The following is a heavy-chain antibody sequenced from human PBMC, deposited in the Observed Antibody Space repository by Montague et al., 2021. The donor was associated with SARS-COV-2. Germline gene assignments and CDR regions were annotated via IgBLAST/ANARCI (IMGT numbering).Heavy chain of an antibody. CDR2: IYYSGST. D-gene: IGHD6-19*01. CDR1: GGSISSSSYY. J-gene: IGHJ3*02. V-gene: IGHV4-39*01. Sequence: SETLSLTCTVSGGSISSSSYYWGWIRQPPGEGLEWIGSIYYSGSTYYSPSLKSRVTISVDTSKNQFSLKLSSVTAADTAVYYCARQENSSGWFKPDAFDIWGQGTMVTVSS. CDR3: ARQENSSGWFKPDAFDI.